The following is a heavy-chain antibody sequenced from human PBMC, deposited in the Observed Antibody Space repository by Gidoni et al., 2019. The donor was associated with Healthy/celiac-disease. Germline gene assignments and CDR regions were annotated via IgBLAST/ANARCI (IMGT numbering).Heavy chain of an antibody. CDR2: IDPSDSYT. V-gene: IGHV5-10-1*01. D-gene: IGHD5-18*01. CDR3: ASRGYSYGYDLVGEPLYGMDV. Sequence: EVQLVQSGAEVKKPGESLRISCKGSGYSFTSYWISWVRQMPGKGLEWMGRIDPSDSYTNYSPSFQGHVTISADKSISTAYLQWSSLKASDTAMYYCASRGYSYGYDLVGEPLYGMDVWGQGTTVTVSS. J-gene: IGHJ6*02. CDR1: GYSFTSYW.